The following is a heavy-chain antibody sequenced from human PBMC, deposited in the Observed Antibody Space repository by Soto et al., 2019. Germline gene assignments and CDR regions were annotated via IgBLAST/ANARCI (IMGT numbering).Heavy chain of an antibody. J-gene: IGHJ6*03. Sequence: QVQRVQSGAEVKKPGSSVKVSCKASGDTFSNYTISWVRQVPGQGLEWMGRIIPILNIANYAQKFQGRVTITADNSTSTAYMELSSLRSEDTAVYYCARVSEMGTVTKGYYYYMDVWGKWTTVTVSS. CDR3: ARVSEMGTVTKGYYYYMDV. V-gene: IGHV1-69*02. CDR1: GDTFSNYT. CDR2: IIPILNIA. D-gene: IGHD4-17*01.